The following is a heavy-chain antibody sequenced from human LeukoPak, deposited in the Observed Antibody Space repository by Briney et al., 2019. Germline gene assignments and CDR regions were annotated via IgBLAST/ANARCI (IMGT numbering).Heavy chain of an antibody. V-gene: IGHV4-39*01. Sequence: PSETLSLTCTVSGGSISSSSYYWGWLRQSPGKGLEWIGSIYYSGSTYYNPSLKSRVTISVDTSKNQFSLKLSSVTAADTAVYYCVRSTVRVLEEYFQHWGQGTLVTVSS. CDR1: GGSISSSSYY. D-gene: IGHD4-17*01. CDR3: VRSTVRVLEEYFQH. J-gene: IGHJ1*01. CDR2: IYYSGST.